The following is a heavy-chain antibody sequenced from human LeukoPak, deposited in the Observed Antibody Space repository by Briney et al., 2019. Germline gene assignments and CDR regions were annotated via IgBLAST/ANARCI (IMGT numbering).Heavy chain of an antibody. CDR3: ARAFPEQYYYDSSGYYYGY. Sequence: ASVKVSCKASGYTFTSYGISWVRQAPGQGLEWMGWISAYNGNTNYAQKLQGRVTMTTDTSTSTAYMELRSLRSDDTAVYYCARAFPEQYYYDSSGYYYGYWGQGTLVTVSS. J-gene: IGHJ4*02. CDR1: GYTFTSYG. V-gene: IGHV1-18*01. CDR2: ISAYNGNT. D-gene: IGHD3-22*01.